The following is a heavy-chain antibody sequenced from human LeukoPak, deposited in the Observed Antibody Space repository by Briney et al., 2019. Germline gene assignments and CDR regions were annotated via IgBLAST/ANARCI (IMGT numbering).Heavy chain of an antibody. D-gene: IGHD3-10*01. Sequence: SETLSLTCTVSGGSISSYYWSWIRQPPGKGLEWIGYIYYSGSTSYNPSLKSRVTISVDTSKNQFSLKLSSVTAADTAVYYCAKDPRYYGSGPSNYWGQGTLVTVSS. V-gene: IGHV4-59*01. CDR1: GGSISSYY. J-gene: IGHJ4*02. CDR2: IYYSGST. CDR3: AKDPRYYGSGPSNY.